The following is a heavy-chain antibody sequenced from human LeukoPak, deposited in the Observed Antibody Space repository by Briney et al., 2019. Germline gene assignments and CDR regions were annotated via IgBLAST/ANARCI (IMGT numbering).Heavy chain of an antibody. V-gene: IGHV3-30-3*01. Sequence: PGRSLRLSCAASGFSFSSYAMHWVRQAPGKGLEWVAIITYDGSSKYYADSVEGRFTISRDQSKNTLYLQMNSLRPEDTAICYCAREKRSGYYPGYWGQGTLVTVSS. CDR2: ITYDGSSK. D-gene: IGHD3-3*01. J-gene: IGHJ4*02. CDR1: GFSFSSYA. CDR3: AREKRSGYYPGY.